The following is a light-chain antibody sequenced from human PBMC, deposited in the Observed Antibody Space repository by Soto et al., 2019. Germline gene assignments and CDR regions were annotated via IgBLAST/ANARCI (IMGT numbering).Light chain of an antibody. CDR3: CLYAGSRIVV. CDR2: ENN. CDR1: SSDVGSYNL. Sequence: QSVLAQPASVSGSPGQSVTISCSGSSSDVGSYNLVSWYQHHPGNATQVVIYENNRRPSVVSCRCSGSTSGNTASQTISWLQGEDADDYFRCLYAGSRIVVFGGWTKLTVL. J-gene: IGLJ2*01. V-gene: IGLV2-23*01.